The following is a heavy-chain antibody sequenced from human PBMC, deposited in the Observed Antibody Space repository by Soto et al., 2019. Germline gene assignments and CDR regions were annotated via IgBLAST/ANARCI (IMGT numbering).Heavy chain of an antibody. CDR2: IFANDET. D-gene: IGHD1-26*01. CDR3: ASIWASGTYFDLFDN. CDR1: GFSLSDIRLG. Sequence: SGPTLVNPAETLTLTCSISGFSLSDIRLGVGWIRQPPGKALEWLAHIFANDETTYSTSLKTRLSISRDTSKSQVVLTMTNLDPEDTGTYYCASIWASGTYFDLFDNWGQGALVTVSS. J-gene: IGHJ4*02. V-gene: IGHV2-26*03.